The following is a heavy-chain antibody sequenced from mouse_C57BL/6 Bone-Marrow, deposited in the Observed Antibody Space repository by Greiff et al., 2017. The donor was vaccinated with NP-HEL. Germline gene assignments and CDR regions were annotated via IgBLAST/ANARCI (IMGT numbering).Heavy chain of an antibody. CDR1: GFTFTDYY. Sequence: EVQGVESGGGLVQPGGSLSLSCAASGFTFTDYYMSWVRQPPGKALEWLGFIRNKANGYTTEYSASVKGRFTISRDNSQSILYLQMHALRAEDSATYYCARYGSSGGFYYAMDYWGQGTSVTVSS. CDR3: ARYGSSGGFYYAMDY. D-gene: IGHD3-2*02. J-gene: IGHJ4*01. CDR2: IRNKANGYTT. V-gene: IGHV7-3*01.